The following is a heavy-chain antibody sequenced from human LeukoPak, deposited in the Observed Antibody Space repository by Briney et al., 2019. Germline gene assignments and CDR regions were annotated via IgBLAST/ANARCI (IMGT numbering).Heavy chain of an antibody. CDR2: IIPILGIA. Sequence: GASVKVSCKASGGTFSSYAISWVRQAPGQGLEWMGRIIPILGIANYAQKFQGRVTITADKSTSTAYMELSSLRSEDTAVYYCAVTMVQGVISWASDYWGQGTLVTVSS. D-gene: IGHD3-10*01. CDR3: AVTMVQGVISWASDY. J-gene: IGHJ4*02. V-gene: IGHV1-69*04. CDR1: GGTFSSYA.